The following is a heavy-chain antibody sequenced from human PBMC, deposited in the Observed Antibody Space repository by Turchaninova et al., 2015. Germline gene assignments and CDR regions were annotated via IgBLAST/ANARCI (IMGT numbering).Heavy chain of an antibody. CDR1: GYTFTNYI. CDR3: AVNQVSTWGGLDY. Sequence: QVQLVQSGAEVKKPGASVKVSCKASGYTFTNYIIYWVRQAPGPGLAWMAWINPGNGDTKSSQRFQDRVTITRDTSASAAYMELSSLTSEDTSVYYCAVNQVSTWGGLDYWGQGTLVTVSS. J-gene: IGHJ4*02. CDR2: INPGNGDT. V-gene: IGHV1-3*01. D-gene: IGHD5/OR15-5a*01.